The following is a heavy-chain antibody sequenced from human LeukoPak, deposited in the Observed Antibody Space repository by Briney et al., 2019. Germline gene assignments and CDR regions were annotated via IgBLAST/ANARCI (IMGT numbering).Heavy chain of an antibody. Sequence: ASVKVSCKASGYTFTSYGISWVRQAPGQGLEWMGWISAYNGNTNYAQKLQGRVTMTTDTSTSTAYMELRSLRSDDTAAYYWARDERLLWFGELLWGLGHYYYGMDVWGQGTTVTVSS. V-gene: IGHV1-18*01. CDR2: ISAYNGNT. CDR1: GYTFTSYG. J-gene: IGHJ6*02. D-gene: IGHD3-10*01. CDR3: ARDERLLWFGELLWGLGHYYYGMDV.